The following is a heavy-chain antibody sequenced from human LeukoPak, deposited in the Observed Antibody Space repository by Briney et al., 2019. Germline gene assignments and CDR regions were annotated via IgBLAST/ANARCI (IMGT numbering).Heavy chain of an antibody. CDR3: ARDRGWLQFDY. J-gene: IGHJ4*02. D-gene: IGHD5-24*01. CDR1: GGSFSGYY. V-gene: IGHV4-34*01. Sequence: PSETLSLTCAVYGGSFSGYYWSWIRQPPGKGLEWIGEINHSGSTNYNPSLKSRVTISVDTSKNQFSLKLSSVTAEDTAVYYCARDRGWLQFDYWGQGALVTVSS. CDR2: INHSGST.